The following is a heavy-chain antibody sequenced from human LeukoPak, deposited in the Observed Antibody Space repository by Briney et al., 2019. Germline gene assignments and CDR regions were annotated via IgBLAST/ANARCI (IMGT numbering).Heavy chain of an antibody. V-gene: IGHV3-11*01. CDR1: GFIFSDYY. D-gene: IGHD1/OR15-1a*01. Sequence: GGSLRLSCAASGFIFSDYYMSWIRQAPGKGLEWVSYMSSSGNTIHYAESVKGRFTISRDNAKNSLYLQMNSLRAEDTAVYYCARSGWNMNYYHYMDVWGKGTTVTVPS. CDR2: MSSSGNTI. CDR3: ARSGWNMNYYHYMDV. J-gene: IGHJ6*03.